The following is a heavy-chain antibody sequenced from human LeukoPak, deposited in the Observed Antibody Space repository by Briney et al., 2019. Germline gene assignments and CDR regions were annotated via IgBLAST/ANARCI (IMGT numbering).Heavy chain of an antibody. V-gene: IGHV3-7*01. CDR3: ARQPIYEAYFDF. D-gene: IGHD3-16*01. J-gene: IGHJ4*02. Sequence: PGGSLRLSWAAYGFPFDRYWMSWVRLAPGKGLEWVANIKHDGSEKTFVDSVKGRFTISRDNAENSLYLQMNSLRAEDTAVYYCARQPIYEAYFDFWGQGTLVTVSS. CDR2: IKHDGSEK. CDR1: GFPFDRYW.